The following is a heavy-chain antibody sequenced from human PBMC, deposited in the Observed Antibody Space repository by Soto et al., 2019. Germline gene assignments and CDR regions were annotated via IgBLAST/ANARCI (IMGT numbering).Heavy chain of an antibody. J-gene: IGHJ6*02. CDR3: VREIRVTVFTPHYYYGVDV. CDR1: GFTFSRFD. V-gene: IGHV3-13*01. Sequence: EVQLVESGGHLVRPGGSLRLSCTASGFTFSRFDMHWVRQGTGKGLEWVSAIGTVGDTYYSDSVKGRFTISREDAENSLYLQMNSLTAGDTAVYYCVREIRVTVFTPHYYYGVDVWGQGTTVIVSS. CDR2: IGTVGDT. D-gene: IGHD3-3*01.